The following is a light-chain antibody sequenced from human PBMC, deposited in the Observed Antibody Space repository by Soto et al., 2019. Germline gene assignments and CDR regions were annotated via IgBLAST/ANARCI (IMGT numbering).Light chain of an antibody. Sequence: DIQMTQSPSSLSASVGYRVTITCLASQSISSYLNWYQQKPGKAPKLLIYAASSLQSGVPSRFSGSGSGTDLTLTISSLQPEDFETYYCQQSYSMPWTFGQGTKVDIK. CDR1: QSISSY. CDR2: AAS. J-gene: IGKJ1*01. V-gene: IGKV1-39*01. CDR3: QQSYSMPWT.